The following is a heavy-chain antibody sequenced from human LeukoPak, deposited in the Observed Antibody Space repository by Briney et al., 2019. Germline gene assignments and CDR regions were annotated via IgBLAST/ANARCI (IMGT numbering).Heavy chain of an antibody. CDR1: GFTFSSHA. V-gene: IGHV3-23*01. J-gene: IGHJ4*02. CDR2: IRGGGDT. D-gene: IGHD1-1*01. Sequence: GGSLTLSCAASGFTFSSHAMSWVRQAPARGLEWVSSIRGGGDTFYADSVKGRFTPSRDDSRNTVYLQLNNLRAEDTAVYYCAKANWASNADAVWWGQGIVVTVSS. CDR3: AKANWASNADAVW.